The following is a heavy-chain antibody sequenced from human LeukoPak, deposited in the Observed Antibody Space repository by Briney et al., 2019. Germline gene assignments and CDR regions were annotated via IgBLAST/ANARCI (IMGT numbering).Heavy chain of an antibody. D-gene: IGHD3-10*01. Sequence: SETLSLTCTVSGYSISSGYYWGWIRQPPGKGLEWIGSIYHSGSTYYNPSLKSRVTISVDTSKNQFSLKLSSVTAADTAVYYCARVTESYGSGRRHNYYYYMDVWGKGTTVTISS. CDR1: GYSISSGYY. CDR2: IYHSGST. V-gene: IGHV4-38-2*02. J-gene: IGHJ6*03. CDR3: ARVTESYGSGRRHNYYYYMDV.